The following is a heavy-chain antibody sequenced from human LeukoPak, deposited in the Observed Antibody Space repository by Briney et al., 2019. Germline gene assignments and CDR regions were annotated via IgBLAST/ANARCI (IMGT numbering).Heavy chain of an antibody. V-gene: IGHV3-15*01. Sequence: GGSLRLSRAAPGFTFSNAWMSWVRQAPGKGPEWVGRIKSKTDGGTTDYAAPVKGTFSISRDNSKDTLYLQMNCLKAEDTAVYYCTVPARGVNPWFDPCGQGTLVTASS. CDR2: IKSKTDGGTT. CDR1: GFTFSNAW. D-gene: IGHD3-10*01. CDR3: TVPARGVNPWFDP. J-gene: IGHJ5*02.